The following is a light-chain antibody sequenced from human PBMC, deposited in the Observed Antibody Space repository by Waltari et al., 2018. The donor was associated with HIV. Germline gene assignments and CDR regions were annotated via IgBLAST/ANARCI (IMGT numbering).Light chain of an antibody. Sequence: QSALAQPASVSGSPGQTITLSCTGAASGTYKDVSWYQHRPGQAPKVIIYEVSNRPLGVSPRFSGSKSANTASLTISGLQFEDEADYFCTSYLSSATPEFGGGTRLTVL. J-gene: IGLJ3*02. CDR3: TSYLSSATPE. CDR2: EVS. V-gene: IGLV2-14*01. CDR1: ASGTYKD.